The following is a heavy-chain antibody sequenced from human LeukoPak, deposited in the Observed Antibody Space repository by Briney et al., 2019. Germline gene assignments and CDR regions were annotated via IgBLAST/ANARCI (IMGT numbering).Heavy chain of an antibody. CDR3: AKVGHYDILTGYFFLDY. CDR2: ISGSGGST. D-gene: IGHD3-9*01. J-gene: IGHJ4*02. Sequence: GGSLRLSCGASGFTFSSYAMSWVRQAPGKGLEWVSAISGSGGSTYYADSVKGRFTISRDNSKNTLYLQMNSLRAEDTAVYYCAKVGHYDILTGYFFLDYWGQGTLVTVSS. CDR1: GFTFSSYA. V-gene: IGHV3-23*01.